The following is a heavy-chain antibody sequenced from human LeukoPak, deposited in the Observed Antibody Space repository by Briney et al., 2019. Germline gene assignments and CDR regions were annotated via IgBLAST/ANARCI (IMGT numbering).Heavy chain of an antibody. CDR1: GGSFSGYY. CDR3: ARGPRIVRYSGRPLPFDP. CDR2: INHSGST. J-gene: IGHJ5*02. V-gene: IGHV4-34*01. Sequence: ASETLSLTCAVYGGSFSGYYWSWIRQPPGKGLEWIGEINHSGSTNYNPSLKSRVTISVDTSKNQFSLKLSSVTAADTAVYYCARGPRIVRYSGRPLPFDPWGQGTLVTVSS. D-gene: IGHD1-26*01.